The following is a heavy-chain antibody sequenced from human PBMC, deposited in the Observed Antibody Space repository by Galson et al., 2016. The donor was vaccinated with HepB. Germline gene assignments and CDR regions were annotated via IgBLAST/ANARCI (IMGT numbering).Heavy chain of an antibody. Sequence: SLRLSCAVSGFTRSYGMHWVRQAPGKGLEWVAVISSAGSNKYYADSVKGRFTISRDNSKNTLYLQMNSLRTEDTAVYYCAKWHDDGDYPKYYYYIDVWGKGTTVVVSS. CDR2: ISSAGSNK. D-gene: IGHD4-17*01. CDR3: AKWHDDGDYPKYYYYIDV. J-gene: IGHJ6*03. V-gene: IGHV3-30*18. CDR1: GFTRSYG.